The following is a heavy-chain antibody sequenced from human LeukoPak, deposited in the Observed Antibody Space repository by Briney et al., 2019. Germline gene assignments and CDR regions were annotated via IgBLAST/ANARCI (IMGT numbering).Heavy chain of an antibody. D-gene: IGHD5-12*01. V-gene: IGHV3-33*01. Sequence: GWSVTLSCAACGFTFSSYGMHWVRQAPGPGLEGVAIICYEGINKYIVDSVKGRFTISRDNSKTTPALQMNILRAEDRAVYYCARDYSGYDFPYYWGQGTLVTVSS. CDR2: ICYEGINK. CDR3: ARDYSGYDFPYY. CDR1: GFTFSSYG. J-gene: IGHJ4*02.